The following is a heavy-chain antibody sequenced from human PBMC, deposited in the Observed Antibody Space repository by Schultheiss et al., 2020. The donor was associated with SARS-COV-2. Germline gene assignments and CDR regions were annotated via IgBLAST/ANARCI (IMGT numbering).Heavy chain of an antibody. CDR1: GFTFSSYG. V-gene: IGHV3-23*01. CDR3: ARGPGFSGSGQEDY. CDR2: ISGSGGST. J-gene: IGHJ4*02. Sequence: GGSLRLSCAASGFTFSSYGMHWVRQAPGKGLEWVSAISGSGGSTYYADSVKGRFTISRDNSKNTLYLQMNSLRSEDTAVYYCARGPGFSGSGQEDYWGQGTLVTVSS. D-gene: IGHD6-19*01.